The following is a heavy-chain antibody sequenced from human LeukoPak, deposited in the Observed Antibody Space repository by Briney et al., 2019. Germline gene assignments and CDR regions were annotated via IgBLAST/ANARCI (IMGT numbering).Heavy chain of an antibody. CDR2: INHSAST. D-gene: IGHD3-3*01. CDR1: GGSFSGYY. J-gene: IGHJ4*02. Sequence: SETLSLTCAVYGGSFSGYYWSWIRQPPGKGLEWIGEINHSASTNYNPSLKSRVTISVDTSKNQFSLKLSSVTAADTAVYYCARRHYDFWSGYYPPGYFDYWGQGTLVTVSS. V-gene: IGHV4-34*01. CDR3: ARRHYDFWSGYYPPGYFDY.